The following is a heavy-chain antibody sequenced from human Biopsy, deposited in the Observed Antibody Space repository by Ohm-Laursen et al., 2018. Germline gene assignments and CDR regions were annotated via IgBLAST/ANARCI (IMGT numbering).Heavy chain of an antibody. V-gene: IGHV4-59*11. D-gene: IGHD4-23*01. CDR2: ISHTGYT. Sequence: SDTLSLTCTVSGGSFTGHYWTWIRQPPGKGLEWIGHISHTGYTSYKSSLKSRVTISLDTSRKHFSLRLTSLAAADTAVYYCARGSNAYGGLYFPHWGQGTLVTVSS. CDR1: GGSFTGHY. J-gene: IGHJ1*01. CDR3: ARGSNAYGGLYFPH.